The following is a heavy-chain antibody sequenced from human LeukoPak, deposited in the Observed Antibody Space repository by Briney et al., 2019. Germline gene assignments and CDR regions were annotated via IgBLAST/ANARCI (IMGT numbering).Heavy chain of an antibody. D-gene: IGHD2-15*01. CDR3: ARDSCSGGSCWYFDY. Sequence: ASVKVSCKVSGYTLTELSMHWVRQAPGQGLEWMGIINPSGGSTSYAQKFQGRVTMTRDMSTSTVYMELSSLRSEDTAVYYCARDSCSGGSCWYFDYWGQGTLVTVSS. CDR2: INPSGGST. CDR1: GYTLTELS. V-gene: IGHV1-46*01. J-gene: IGHJ4*02.